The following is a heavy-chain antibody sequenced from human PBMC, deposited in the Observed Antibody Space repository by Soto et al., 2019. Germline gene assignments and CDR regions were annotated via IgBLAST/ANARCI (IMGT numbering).Heavy chain of an antibody. J-gene: IGHJ4*02. V-gene: IGHV3-15*05. D-gene: IGHD1-26*01. CDR1: GFTFTSAW. CDR2: VKSKNDGGAI. CDR3: VGGSPFEY. Sequence: GGSLRLSCAGSGFTFTSAWMNWVRQAPGKGLEWVGRVKSKNDGGAIDYGTPVKGRFIISRDDSKNTAYLQMNSLKVEDTGVYYCVGGSPFEYWGQGTLVTVSS.